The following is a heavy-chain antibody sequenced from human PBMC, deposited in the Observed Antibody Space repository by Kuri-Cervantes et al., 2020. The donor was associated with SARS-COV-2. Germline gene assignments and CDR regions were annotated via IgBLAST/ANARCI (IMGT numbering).Heavy chain of an antibody. Sequence: ASVKVSCKVSGYTLTELSMHWVRQAPGKGLEWMGGFDPEDGETIYAQKLQGRVTMTTDTSTSTAYMELRSLRSDDTAVYYCARIYYDILTGYYYYYYYMDVWGKGTTVTVSS. V-gene: IGHV1-24*01. CDR3: ARIYYDILTGYYYYYYYMDV. D-gene: IGHD3-9*01. CDR2: FDPEDGET. J-gene: IGHJ6*03. CDR1: GYTLTELS.